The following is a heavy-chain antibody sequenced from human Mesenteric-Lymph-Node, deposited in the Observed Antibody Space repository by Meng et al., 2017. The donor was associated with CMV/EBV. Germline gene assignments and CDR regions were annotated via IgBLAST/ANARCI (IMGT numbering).Heavy chain of an antibody. V-gene: IGHV3-7*01. CDR1: GFTFETYW. CDR3: ARDNPNWGFDGGFDY. Sequence: GESLKISCAASGFTFETYWMSWVRQAPGKGLEWVATVKQDGGEKYYVDSVKGLFTISRDNAKNTLYLQMNSLRAEDTAVYYCARDNPNWGFDGGFDYWGQGTLVTVSS. J-gene: IGHJ4*02. CDR2: VKQDGGEK. D-gene: IGHD7-27*01.